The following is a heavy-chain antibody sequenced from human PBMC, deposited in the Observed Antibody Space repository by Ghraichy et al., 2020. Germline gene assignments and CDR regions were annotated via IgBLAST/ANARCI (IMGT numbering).Heavy chain of an antibody. J-gene: IGHJ4*02. Sequence: GGSLRLSCTASGFTFGDYAMSWVRQAPGKGLEWVGFIRSKAYGGTTEYAASVKGRFTISRDDSKSIDYLQMNSLKTEDTAVYYCTRGRDDSSGYYYGSGYYWGQGTLVTVSS. CDR3: TRGRDDSSGYYYGSGYY. CDR2: IRSKAYGGTT. V-gene: IGHV3-49*04. CDR1: GFTFGDYA. D-gene: IGHD3-22*01.